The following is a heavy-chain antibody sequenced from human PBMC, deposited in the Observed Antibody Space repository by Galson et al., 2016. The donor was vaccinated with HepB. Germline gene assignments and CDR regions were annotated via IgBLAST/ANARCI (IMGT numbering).Heavy chain of an antibody. D-gene: IGHD6-19*01. CDR1: GFSLTTYPMR. CDR3: ARSGYSSDLGD. CDR2: IDWDDDK. Sequence: PALVKPTQTLTLTCTFSGFSLTTYPMRVAWIRQPPGKALEWLARIDWDDDKFYSTSLKTRLTISKDTSKNQVVLTVTNMGPEDTAIYYCARSGYSSDLGDWGQGTLVTVSS. J-gene: IGHJ4*02. V-gene: IGHV2-70*04.